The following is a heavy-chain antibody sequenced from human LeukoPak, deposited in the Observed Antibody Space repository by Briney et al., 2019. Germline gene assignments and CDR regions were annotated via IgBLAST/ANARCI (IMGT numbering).Heavy chain of an antibody. CDR3: ARRNTADASIDF. CDR2: IYYGGST. J-gene: IGHJ4*02. D-gene: IGHD4-17*01. Sequence: SQTLSLTCIVSGDSISSGYYWSWIRQLPGKGLEWIGYIYYGGSTFYSPSLKSRVTISVDPSKNQFSLNLRSVTATDTAMYYCARRNTADASIDFWGQGTLVTASS. CDR1: GDSISSGYY. V-gene: IGHV4-31*03.